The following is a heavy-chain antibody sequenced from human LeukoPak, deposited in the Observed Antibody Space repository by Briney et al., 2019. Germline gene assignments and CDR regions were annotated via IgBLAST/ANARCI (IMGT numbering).Heavy chain of an antibody. Sequence: ASVKVSCKVSGYSLTEISMHWVRPAPGKGLEWMGGFDPEDGERMSAQKFQGRVTMTEDTSTDTAYMELSSLRPEDTAVYYCATDRDGYNYYFDSWGQGTLVTVSS. CDR1: GYSLTEIS. CDR2: FDPEDGER. J-gene: IGHJ4*02. D-gene: IGHD5-24*01. CDR3: ATDRDGYNYYFDS. V-gene: IGHV1-24*01.